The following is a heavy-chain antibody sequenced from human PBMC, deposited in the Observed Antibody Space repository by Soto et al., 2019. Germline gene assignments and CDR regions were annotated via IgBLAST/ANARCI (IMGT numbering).Heavy chain of an antibody. CDR1: GFTVRIYA. J-gene: IGHJ6*04. CDR2: ISGSGGST. V-gene: IGHV3-23*01. CDR3: AGRPASAVEV. Sequence: GGSLRPSCAGSGFTVRIYAMRWVRQAPGKGMEWVSAISGSGGSTYYADSVKGRFTIYRDNSKNTLHLQMNSLRAEDTAVYYCAGRPASAVEVWGKGTTVTVSS.